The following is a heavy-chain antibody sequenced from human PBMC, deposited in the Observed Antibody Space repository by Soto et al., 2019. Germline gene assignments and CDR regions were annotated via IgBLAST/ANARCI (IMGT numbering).Heavy chain of an antibody. Sequence: QVQLVESGGGLVKPGGSMRLSCAASGFTFRDYYMSWIRQAPGKGLEWVSYISSTGRTIYYTDSVKGRFTISRDNAKNSLYLQMNSLRAEDTAVYYCAQGYCSSTSCYGCWGQGTMVTVFS. J-gene: IGHJ3*01. V-gene: IGHV3-11*01. D-gene: IGHD2-2*01. CDR3: AQGYCSSTSCYGC. CDR2: ISSTGRTI. CDR1: GFTFRDYY.